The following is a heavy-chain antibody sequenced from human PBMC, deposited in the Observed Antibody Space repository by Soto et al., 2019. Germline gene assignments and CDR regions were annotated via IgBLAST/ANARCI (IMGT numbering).Heavy chain of an antibody. V-gene: IGHV3-64D*08. CDR2: INSNGSRT. CDR1: GFTFSNYW. Sequence: GGSLRLSCAASGFTFSNYWMSWVRQAPGKGLEYVSAINSNGSRTYYADSVKGRFTISRDNSKNTLYLQMSSLRAEDTAVYYCVKGPFKSDWGQGTLVTVSS. J-gene: IGHJ4*02. CDR3: VKGPFKSD.